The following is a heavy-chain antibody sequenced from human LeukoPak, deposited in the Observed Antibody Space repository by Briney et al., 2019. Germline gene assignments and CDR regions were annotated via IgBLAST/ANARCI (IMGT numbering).Heavy chain of an antibody. V-gene: IGHV1-2*02. CDR2: INPNSGGT. D-gene: IGHD6-6*01. CDR3: ARGPGGEQLVPFDY. Sequence: EASVKVSCKASGYTFTGYYMHRVRQAPGQGLKWMGWINPNSGGTNYAQKFQGRVTMTRDTSISTAYMELSRLRSDDTAVYYCARGPGGEQLVPFDYWGQGTLVTVSS. CDR1: GYTFTGYY. J-gene: IGHJ4*02.